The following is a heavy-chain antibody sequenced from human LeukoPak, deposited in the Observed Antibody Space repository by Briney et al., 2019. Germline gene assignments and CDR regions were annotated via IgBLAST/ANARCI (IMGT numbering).Heavy chain of an antibody. CDR2: VIPILGTT. Sequence: SVKVSCKASGSTFSRSAISWVRQAPGQGLQWMGGVIPILGTTNYAQRFQDRVSITTDDSTSTSYMEFRSLRSMDTAVYYCARDDGSATMGFDSWGQGTLVTVSS. D-gene: IGHD1-26*01. J-gene: IGHJ4*02. CDR1: GSTFSRSA. CDR3: ARDDGSATMGFDS. V-gene: IGHV1-69*05.